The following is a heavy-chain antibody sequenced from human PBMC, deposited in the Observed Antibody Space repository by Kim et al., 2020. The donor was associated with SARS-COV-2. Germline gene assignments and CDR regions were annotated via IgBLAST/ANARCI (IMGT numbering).Heavy chain of an antibody. CDR1: GFTFSSYS. D-gene: IGHD3-9*01. Sequence: GGSLRLSCAASGFTFSSYSMNWVRQAPGKGLEWVSSISSSSSYIYYADSVKGRFTISRDNAKNSLYLQMNSLRAEDTAVYYCARPILTGYYETNSFDYWGQGTLVTVSS. CDR3: ARPILTGYYETNSFDY. CDR2: ISSSSSYI. V-gene: IGHV3-21*01. J-gene: IGHJ4*02.